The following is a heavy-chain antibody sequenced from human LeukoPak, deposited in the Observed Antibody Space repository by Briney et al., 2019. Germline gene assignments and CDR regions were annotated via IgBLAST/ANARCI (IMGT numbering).Heavy chain of an antibody. J-gene: IGHJ4*02. D-gene: IGHD1-1*01. CDR3: ARDPRRTYNWNDREPFDY. Sequence: GGSLRPSCAASGFTFSSYYMHWVRQAPGQGLEWMGIINPSGGSTSYAQKFQGRVTMTRDTSTSTVYMELSSLRSEDTAVYYCARDPRRTYNWNDREPFDYWGQGTLVTVSS. CDR1: GFTFSSYY. CDR2: INPSGGST. V-gene: IGHV1-46*01.